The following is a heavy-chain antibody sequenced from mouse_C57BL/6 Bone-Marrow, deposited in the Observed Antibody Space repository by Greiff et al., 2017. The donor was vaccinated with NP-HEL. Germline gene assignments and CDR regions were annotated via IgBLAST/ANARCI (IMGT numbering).Heavy chain of an antibody. J-gene: IGHJ2*01. CDR3: ARSDYYPHYFDY. D-gene: IGHD1-1*01. V-gene: IGHV1-82*01. Sequence: VKLLASGPELVKPGASVKISCTASGFAFSSSWMSWVRQRPGKGLEWIGRLYPGDGYTYYNGQFKGMATLTAAKSSSTAYMQLSSLTPEDSAVYSCARSDYYPHYFDYWGQGPTLTVSS. CDR1: GFAFSSSW. CDR2: LYPGDGYT.